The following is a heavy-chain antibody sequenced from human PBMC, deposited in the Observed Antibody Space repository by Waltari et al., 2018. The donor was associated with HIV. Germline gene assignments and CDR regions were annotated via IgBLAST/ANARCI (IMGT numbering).Heavy chain of an antibody. V-gene: IGHV4-59*01. Sequence: QVQLQESGPGLEKPSETLSLTRTVSGGSISSSYVSWIRQPPGKRLEWIGYIYYSGSTNSRPSLQSRVTISVDTSKNQFSRQLRSVTAADTAVYYGARSGSYRGYFDYWGQGTMVTVSS. CDR1: GGSISSSY. CDR3: ARSGSYRGYFDY. J-gene: IGHJ4*02. CDR2: IYYSGST. D-gene: IGHD1-26*01.